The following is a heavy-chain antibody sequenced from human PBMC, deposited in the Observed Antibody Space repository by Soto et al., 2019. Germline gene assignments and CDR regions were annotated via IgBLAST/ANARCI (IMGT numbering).Heavy chain of an antibody. V-gene: IGHV1-18*01. CDR1: GYTFTDYG. CDR2: INSYNGVT. CDR3: ARDRYNRGSFDY. J-gene: IGHJ4*01. Sequence: QVQLVQSGAEVKKPGASVKVSCKASGYTFTDYGITWVRQAPGQGLQWMGWINSYNGVTNNAHSFQGRVSMTTDTSTSTAYLELSSLRSADTAVNYCARDRYNRGSFDYWGQEAWSPSPQ. D-gene: IGHD1-1*01.